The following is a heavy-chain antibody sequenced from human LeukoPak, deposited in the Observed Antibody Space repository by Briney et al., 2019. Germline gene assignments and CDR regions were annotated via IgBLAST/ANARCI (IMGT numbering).Heavy chain of an antibody. CDR1: GGSISSYY. J-gene: IGHJ3*02. D-gene: IGHD3-3*01. CDR3: ARLLHDYDFWSGFYSKHAFDI. Sequence: SETLSLTCTVSGGSISSYYWSWIRQPPGKGLEWIGYIYHSGNTNYNPSLKSRVTISVDTSKNQFSLKLSSVTAADTAVYYCARLLHDYDFWSGFYSKHAFDIWGQGTMVTVSS. V-gene: IGHV4-59*01. CDR2: IYHSGNT.